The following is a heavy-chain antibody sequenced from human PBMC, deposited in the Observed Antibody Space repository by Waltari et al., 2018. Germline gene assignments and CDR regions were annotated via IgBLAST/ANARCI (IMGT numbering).Heavy chain of an antibody. CDR1: GYTFTGHY. J-gene: IGHJ6*02. CDR3: ARRSDSSGYYTYYYYGMDV. CDR2: INPNSGGT. D-gene: IGHD3-22*01. Sequence: QVQLVQSGAEVKKPGASVKVSCKASGYTFTGHYMHWVRQAPGQGLEWMGWINPNSGGTNYAQKFQGRVTMTRDTSISTAYMELSRLRSDDTAVYYCARRSDSSGYYTYYYYGMDVWGQGTTVTVSS. V-gene: IGHV1-2*02.